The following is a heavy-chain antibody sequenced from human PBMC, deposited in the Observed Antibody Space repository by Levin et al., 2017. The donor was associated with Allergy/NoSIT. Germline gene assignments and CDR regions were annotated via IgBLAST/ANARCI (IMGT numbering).Heavy chain of an antibody. J-gene: IGHJ5*02. V-gene: IGHV4-34*01. CDR2: INHSGST. D-gene: IGHD6-13*01. CDR1: GGSFSGYY. Sequence: PSETLSLTCAVYGGSFSGYYWSWIRQPPGKGLEWIGEINHSGSTNYNPSLKSRVTISVDTSKNQFSLKLSSVTAADTAVYYCARGTYYSSSWHPTSQRANWFDPWGQGTLVTVSS. CDR3: ARGTYYSSSWHPTSQRANWFDP.